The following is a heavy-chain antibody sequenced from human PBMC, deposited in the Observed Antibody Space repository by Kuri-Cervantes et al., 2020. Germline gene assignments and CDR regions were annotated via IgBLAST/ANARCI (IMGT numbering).Heavy chain of an antibody. V-gene: IGHV1-69*13. CDR1: GGTFSSYA. CDR2: IIPIFGTA. CDR3: ARDGRGQGYGMDV. J-gene: IGHJ6*02. Sequence: SVKVSCKASGGTFSSYAISWVRQAPGQGLEWMGGIIPIFGTANYAQKFQGRVTITADESTSTAYMELSSLRAEDTAVYYCARDGRGQGYGMDVWGQGTTVTVSS.